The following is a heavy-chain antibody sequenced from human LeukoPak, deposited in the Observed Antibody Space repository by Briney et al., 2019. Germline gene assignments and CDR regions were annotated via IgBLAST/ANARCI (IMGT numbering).Heavy chain of an antibody. D-gene: IGHD6-13*01. CDR1: GGSISSYY. Sequence: SETLSLTCTVSGGSISSYYWSWIRQPPGKGLEWIGYIYYSGSTNYNPSLKSRVTISVDTSKNQFSLKLSSVTAADTAVYYCARVRYSGRFDYWGQGTLVTVSS. CDR3: ARVRYSGRFDY. CDR2: IYYSGST. J-gene: IGHJ4*02. V-gene: IGHV4-59*01.